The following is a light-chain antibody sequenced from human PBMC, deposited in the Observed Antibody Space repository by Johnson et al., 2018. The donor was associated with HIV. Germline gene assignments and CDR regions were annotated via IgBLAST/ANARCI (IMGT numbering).Light chain of an antibody. CDR1: SSNIGNNY. V-gene: IGLV1-51*01. CDR2: DNN. J-gene: IGLJ1*01. Sequence: QSVLTQPPSVSAAPGQKVTISCSGSSSNIGNNYVSWYQQLPGTAPKLLIYDNNKRPSGIPDRFFGSKSGTSATLDITGLQTGDEGDYYCGAWDSSLNAYVFGTGPKVTVL. CDR3: GAWDSSLNAYV.